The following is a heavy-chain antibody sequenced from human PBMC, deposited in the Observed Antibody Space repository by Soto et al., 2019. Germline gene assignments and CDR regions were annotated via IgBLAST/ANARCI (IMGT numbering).Heavy chain of an antibody. CDR2: ISGSGGSA. V-gene: IGHV3-23*01. CDR3: AKDRHPIVVHDAFDI. CDR1: GFTFSSYA. D-gene: IGHD3-22*01. J-gene: IGHJ3*02. Sequence: PGGSLRLSCAASGFTFSSYAMSWVRQAPGKGLEWVSAISGSGGSAYYADSVKGRFTISRDNSKNTLYLQMNSLRAEDTAVYYCAKDRHPIVVHDAFDIWGQGTMVTVSS.